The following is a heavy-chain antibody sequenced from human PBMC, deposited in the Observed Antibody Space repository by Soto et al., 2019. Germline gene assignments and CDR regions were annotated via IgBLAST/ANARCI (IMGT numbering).Heavy chain of an antibody. Sequence: EVQLLESGGGLVQPGGSLRLSCAASGFTFRSYAMNWIRQAPGKGLEWVSGISGSGGNTYYPDSVQGRFTISRDNYKNPVYLQMNSLRADDTAVYYCEKRARDGYNSPIDYWGQGTLVTVSS. CDR1: GFTFRSYA. CDR2: ISGSGGNT. J-gene: IGHJ4*02. CDR3: EKRARDGYNSPIDY. V-gene: IGHV3-23*01. D-gene: IGHD5-12*01.